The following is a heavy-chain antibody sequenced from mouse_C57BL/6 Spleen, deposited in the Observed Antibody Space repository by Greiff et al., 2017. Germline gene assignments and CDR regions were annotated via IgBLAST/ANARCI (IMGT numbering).Heavy chain of an antibody. CDR3: GGGGYDWYFDV. Sequence: EVQRVESEGGLVQPGSSMKLSCTASGFTFSDSYMAWVRQVPEKGLEWVANINYDGSSTYYLDSLKSRFIISRDNAKNILYLQMSSLKSEDTATYYCGGGGYDWYFDVWGTGTTVTVSS. CDR2: INYDGSST. J-gene: IGHJ1*03. CDR1: GFTFSDSY. V-gene: IGHV5-16*01. D-gene: IGHD2-2*01.